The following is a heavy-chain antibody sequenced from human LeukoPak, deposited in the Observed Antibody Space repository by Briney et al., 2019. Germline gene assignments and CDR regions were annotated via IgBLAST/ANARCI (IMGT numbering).Heavy chain of an antibody. CDR3: ARDDCSGGSCYYSRRNWFDP. V-gene: IGHV1-69*13. CDR2: IIPIFGTA. D-gene: IGHD2-15*01. Sequence: GASVKVSCKASGGTTSSYAISWVRQAPGQGLEWVGGIIPIFGTANYAQKFQGRVMITADEPTSTAYMELSSLRSEDTAVYYCARDDCSGGSCYYSRRNWFDPWGQGTLVTVSS. CDR1: GGTTSSYA. J-gene: IGHJ5*02.